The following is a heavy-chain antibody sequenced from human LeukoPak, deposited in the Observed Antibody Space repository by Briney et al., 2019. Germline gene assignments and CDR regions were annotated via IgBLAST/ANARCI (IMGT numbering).Heavy chain of an antibody. CDR2: IWYDGSSI. J-gene: IGHJ4*02. Sequence: GGSLRLSCAASGFTFSNYGMHWVRQAAGKGLEWVALIWYDGSSIFYADSVKGRFTISRDNSKNTLYLQVNSLRAEDTAVYFCAREMGLNIVATFGYWGQGTLVTVSS. CDR3: AREMGLNIVATFGY. D-gene: IGHD5-12*01. CDR1: GFTFSNYG. V-gene: IGHV3-33*01.